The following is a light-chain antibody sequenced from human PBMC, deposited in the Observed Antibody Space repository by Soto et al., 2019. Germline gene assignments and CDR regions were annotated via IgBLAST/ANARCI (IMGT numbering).Light chain of an antibody. CDR2: EVS. Sequence: DIQMTQSPSTLSGSVGDRVTITCRSSQTISSWLAWYQQKPGKAPKLLIYEVSTLQSGVPSRFSGSGSGTDFTLTISSLQPDDFATYYCQHYNSYSEAFGQGTKVDI. J-gene: IGKJ1*01. CDR1: QTISSW. CDR3: QHYNSYSEA. V-gene: IGKV1-5*01.